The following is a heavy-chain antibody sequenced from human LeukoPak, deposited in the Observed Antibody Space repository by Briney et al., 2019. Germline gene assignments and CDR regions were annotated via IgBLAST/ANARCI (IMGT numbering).Heavy chain of an antibody. D-gene: IGHD7-27*01. CDR1: GYSFTDHY. Sequence: EASVKLSCKASGYSFTDHYSHWLRQAPGQGLEWMAWIHPKTGVTNYAERFQGRLSLTRDTSISTLYMELNSLTSDGTAVYYCARDHNWGPDYWGQGTLVSVSS. J-gene: IGHJ4*02. CDR2: IHPKTGVT. CDR3: ARDHNWGPDY. V-gene: IGHV1-2*02.